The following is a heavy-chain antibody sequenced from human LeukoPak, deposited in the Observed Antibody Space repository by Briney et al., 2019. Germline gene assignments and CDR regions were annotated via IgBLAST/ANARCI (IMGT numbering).Heavy chain of an antibody. D-gene: IGHD6-19*01. CDR3: AVRSIAVAGTAFDY. CDR1: GFTFSSYA. Sequence: GGSLRLSCAASGFTFSSYAMSWVRQAPGKGLEWVSAISGSGGSTYYADSVKGRFTIFRDNSKNTLCLQMNSLRAEDTAVYYCAVRSIAVAGTAFDYWGQGTLVTVSS. CDR2: ISGSGGST. J-gene: IGHJ4*02. V-gene: IGHV3-23*01.